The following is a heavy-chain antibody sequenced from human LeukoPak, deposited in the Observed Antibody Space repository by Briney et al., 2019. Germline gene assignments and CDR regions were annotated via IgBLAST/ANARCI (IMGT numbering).Heavy chain of an antibody. CDR2: ISWNSGVV. Sequence: GGSLRLSCTASGFTFETYAMHWVRQAPGKGLEWLSGISWNSGVVAYMDSLKGRFTNARDNTMNSMYLQMSSLKVEETAHSYCAKIAVPIHGYYHIDVWGKGITVTVSS. V-gene: IGHV3-9*01. CDR3: AKIAVPIHGYYHIDV. CDR1: GFTFETYA. D-gene: IGHD2-21*01. J-gene: IGHJ6*03.